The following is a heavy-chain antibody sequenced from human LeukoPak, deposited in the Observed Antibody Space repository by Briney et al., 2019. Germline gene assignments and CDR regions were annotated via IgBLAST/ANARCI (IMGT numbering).Heavy chain of an antibody. CDR1: GFSFSSYD. CDR3: ARLEYFDSNGYYHQIDY. J-gene: IGHJ4*02. V-gene: IGHV3-30-3*01. D-gene: IGHD3-22*01. CDR2: ISYDGSNK. Sequence: PGMSLTLSCAASGFSFSSYDMHWLRQAPGKGRVGLIDISYDGSNKDHTDSVKGRFTVSRDNSKNTLYLQMIHLRAEGAAVFDGARLEYFDSNGYYHQIDYWGQGTMVIVSS.